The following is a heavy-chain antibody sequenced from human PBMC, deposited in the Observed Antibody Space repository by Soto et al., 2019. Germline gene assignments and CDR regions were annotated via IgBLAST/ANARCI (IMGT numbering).Heavy chain of an antibody. V-gene: IGHV4-31*03. J-gene: IGHJ5*02. Sequence: QVQLQESGPGLVKPSQTLSLTCTVSGGSIRRRGYYWSWIRHHPGEGLEWIGFVYYSGITDYNPSLKSRVTMSADTSKNQFSLKLTSVTAADTAVYYCASSGAREGDWFDPWGQGTLVTVSS. CDR3: ASSGAREGDWFDP. CDR1: GGSIRRRGYY. CDR2: VYYSGIT. D-gene: IGHD3-16*01.